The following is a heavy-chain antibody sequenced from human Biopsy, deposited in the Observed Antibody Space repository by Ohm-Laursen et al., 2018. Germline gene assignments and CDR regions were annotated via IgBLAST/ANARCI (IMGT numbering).Heavy chain of an antibody. CDR1: GFTFSNYA. D-gene: IGHD2-15*01. V-gene: IGHV3-9*01. CDR3: VSGSRLDY. Sequence: SLRLSCAASGFTFSNYAMHWVRHTPGKGLEWVSGLTWNSANIGYAESVKGRFTISRDNARNSLFLEMSSLREEDTGLYHCVSGSRLDYWGQGTLVTVSA. J-gene: IGHJ4*02. CDR2: LTWNSANI.